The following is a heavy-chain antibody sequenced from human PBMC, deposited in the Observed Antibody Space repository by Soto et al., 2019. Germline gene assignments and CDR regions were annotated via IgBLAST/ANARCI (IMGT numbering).Heavy chain of an antibody. Sequence: TSETLSLTCFVSGDSINNTYWWSWVRQAPGKGLEWIGEIYHTGGRSYMPSLRGRITLSVDTSKNQFSLKLTSVTAADTAVYYCAKTKLRGSPWRDYYYYGMDVWGQGTTVTVSS. J-gene: IGHJ6*02. CDR1: GDSINNTYW. CDR3: AKTKLRGSPWRDYYYYGMDV. D-gene: IGHD3-16*01. CDR2: IYHTGGR. V-gene: IGHV4-4*02.